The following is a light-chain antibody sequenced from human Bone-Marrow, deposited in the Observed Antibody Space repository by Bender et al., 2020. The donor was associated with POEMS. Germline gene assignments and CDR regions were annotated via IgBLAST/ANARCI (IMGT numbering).Light chain of an antibody. J-gene: IGLJ2*01. CDR2: KDT. CDR3: QSADSSGTYIV. V-gene: IGLV3-25*03. CDR1: NIGSKS. Sequence: SYVLTQPPSVSVAPGKTASITCGGNNIGSKSVHWYQQKPGQAPVLVIEKDTERPSGIPERFSGSSSGTTVTLTISGVQTEDEADYYCQSADSSGTYIVFGGGTRLSVL.